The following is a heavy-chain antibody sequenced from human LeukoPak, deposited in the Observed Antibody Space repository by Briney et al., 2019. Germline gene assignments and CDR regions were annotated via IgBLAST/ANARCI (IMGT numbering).Heavy chain of an antibody. D-gene: IGHD5-18*01. Sequence: ASVKVSCKASGYTFTGYYAHWVRQAPGQGLEWMGWINPNSGGTNYAQKFQGKITMTRDTSISTAYMELSRLRFDDAAVYHCARGPWIRENRYYFMDVWGKGTTVTVSS. CDR2: INPNSGGT. J-gene: IGHJ6*03. CDR3: ARGPWIRENRYYFMDV. V-gene: IGHV1-2*02. CDR1: GYTFTGYY.